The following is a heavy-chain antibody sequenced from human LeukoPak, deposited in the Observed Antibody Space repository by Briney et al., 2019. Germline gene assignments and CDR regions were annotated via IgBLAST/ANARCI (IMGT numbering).Heavy chain of an antibody. V-gene: IGHV4-30-4*08. D-gene: IGHD3-22*01. CDR2: IYYSGRR. J-gene: IGHJ4*02. Sequence: TAQSLSLTRTVSAASISSGYYYWSWLRQPPGKGLESIGYIYYSGRRFYNTSVKSRVSISVDTSKNHFSLNLSSVTTADTAVYYCARGAATYYYESSGYYPFDYWGQGTLVTVSS. CDR1: AASISSGYYY. CDR3: ARGAATYYYESSGYYPFDY.